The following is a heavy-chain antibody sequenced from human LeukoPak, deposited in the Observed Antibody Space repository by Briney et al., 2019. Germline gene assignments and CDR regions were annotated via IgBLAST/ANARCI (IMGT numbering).Heavy chain of an antibody. CDR1: GGSISSYY. V-gene: IGHV4-59*01. J-gene: IGHJ4*02. D-gene: IGHD3-9*01. CDR2: IYYSGST. Sequence: PSETLSLTCIVSGGSISSYYWSWIRQPPGKGLEWIGYIYYSGSTNYNPSLKSRVTISVDTSKNQFSLKLSSVTAADTAVYYCARGRYFDWPPAPYFDYWGQGTLVTVSS. CDR3: ARGRYFDWPPAPYFDY.